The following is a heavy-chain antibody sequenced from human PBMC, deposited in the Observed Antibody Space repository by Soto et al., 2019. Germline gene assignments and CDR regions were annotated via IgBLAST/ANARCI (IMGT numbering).Heavy chain of an antibody. CDR3: AKDQGEGGDYENLLPSD. J-gene: IGHJ4*02. Sequence: EVQLVESGGGLVQPGGSLRLSCAASGFTFRHYAMNWVRQAPGKGLEWVSGISSGRGATIRYAESVQGRFSISRDNSKNTLFLQMNNLRVDDTALYYCAKDQGEGGDYENLLPSDWGQGIPVTVSS. CDR2: ISSGRGATI. D-gene: IGHD4-17*01. CDR1: GFTFRHYA. V-gene: IGHV3-23*04.